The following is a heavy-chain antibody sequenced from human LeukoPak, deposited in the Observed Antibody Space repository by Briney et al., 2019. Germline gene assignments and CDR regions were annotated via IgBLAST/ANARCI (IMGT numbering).Heavy chain of an antibody. CDR3: ARDICSSTSCHIDY. CDR2: INPNSGGT. Sequence: ASVKVSCKASGYTFTGYYMHWVRQAPGQGLEWMGWINPNSGGTNYAQKFQGRVTMTRDTSISTAYMELSRLRSDDTAVCYCARDICSSTSCHIDYWGQGTLVTVSS. D-gene: IGHD2-2*01. J-gene: IGHJ4*02. V-gene: IGHV1-2*02. CDR1: GYTFTGYY.